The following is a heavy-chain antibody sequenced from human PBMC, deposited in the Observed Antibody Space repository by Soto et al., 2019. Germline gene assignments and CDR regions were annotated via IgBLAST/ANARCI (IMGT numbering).Heavy chain of an antibody. D-gene: IGHD6-19*01. CDR2: ISSSSSTI. Sequence: SLRLSCAASGFTFSSYSMNWVRQAPGKGLEWVSYISSSSSTIYYADSVKGRFTISRDNAKNSLYLQVNSLRDEDTAVYYCARGIAVAGLYFDYWGQGALVTVSS. V-gene: IGHV3-48*02. CDR3: ARGIAVAGLYFDY. J-gene: IGHJ4*02. CDR1: GFTFSSYS.